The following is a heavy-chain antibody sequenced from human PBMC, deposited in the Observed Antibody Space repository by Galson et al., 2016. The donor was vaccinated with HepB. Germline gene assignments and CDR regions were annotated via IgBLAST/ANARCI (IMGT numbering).Heavy chain of an antibody. CDR3: AHFHYGDYVDG. J-gene: IGHJ4*02. Sequence: SLRLSCAASGFTVSSNYMGWVRQAPGKGLEWVSFISTGGSTYYAGSVKGRFTISRDNSKNTLDLQMNSLRAEDTAVYFCAHFHYGDYVDGWGRGTLVTVSS. D-gene: IGHD4-17*01. CDR2: ISTGGST. CDR1: GFTVSSNY. V-gene: IGHV3-53*01.